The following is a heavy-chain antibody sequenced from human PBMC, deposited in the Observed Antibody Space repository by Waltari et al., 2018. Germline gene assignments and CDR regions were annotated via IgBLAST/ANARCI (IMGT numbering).Heavy chain of an antibody. V-gene: IGHV4-4*02. CDR3: ARDRGKGLYLDS. CDR1: GDSMRNNYW. J-gene: IGHJ4*02. CDR2: IHRSGKA. D-gene: IGHD2-15*01. Sequence: QVQLQESGPGLVKPSGTLSLTCAVSGDSMRNNYWWSWVRQPPGKGLEWIGQIHRSGKANYNPSLESRVTVSIDTSNNQLSLKVTSATTADTAVYYCARDRGKGLYLDSWGQGTLVTVSP.